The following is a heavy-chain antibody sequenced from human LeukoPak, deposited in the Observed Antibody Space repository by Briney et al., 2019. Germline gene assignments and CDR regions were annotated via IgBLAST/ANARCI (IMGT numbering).Heavy chain of an antibody. J-gene: IGHJ3*02. CDR3: ARHERDASLDHALDI. D-gene: IGHD5-24*01. V-gene: IGHV4-59*08. Sequence: PSETLSLTCTVSGGSISSYYWSWIRQPPGKGLEWIGYIYYSGSTSYNPSLKSRVTISVDTSKNQFSLKLSSVTAADTAAYYCARHERDASLDHALDIWGQGTMVTVSS. CDR1: GGSISSYY. CDR2: IYYSGST.